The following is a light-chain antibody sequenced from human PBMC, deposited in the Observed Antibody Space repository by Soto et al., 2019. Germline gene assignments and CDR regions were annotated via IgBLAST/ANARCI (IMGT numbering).Light chain of an antibody. CDR1: SSNIGNNA. J-gene: IGLJ3*02. CDR2: QDD. Sequence: QSVLTQPPSVAEAPRQRVTISCSGSSSNIGNNAVSWYQPLPGQAPKLLIYQDDLLPSGVPDRFSGSMSGTSASLAISGLQSEDEAESYCLAWDDSLDAWVVGGGTKVTVL. V-gene: IGLV1-36*01. CDR3: LAWDDSLDAWV.